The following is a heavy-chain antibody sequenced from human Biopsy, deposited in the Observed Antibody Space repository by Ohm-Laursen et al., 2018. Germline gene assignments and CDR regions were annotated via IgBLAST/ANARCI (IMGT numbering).Heavy chain of an antibody. Sequence: GSLRLSCAASGFTFSDYSMSWVRQAPGKGLEWVSSVTTTSSYIYYADSVKGRFTISRDNAKNSLYLQMNSLRADDTAVYYCATDDYSGDSAYWGQGTLVTVSS. CDR3: ATDDYSGDSAY. V-gene: IGHV3-21*01. J-gene: IGHJ4*02. D-gene: IGHD4-23*01. CDR1: GFTFSDYS. CDR2: VTTTSSYI.